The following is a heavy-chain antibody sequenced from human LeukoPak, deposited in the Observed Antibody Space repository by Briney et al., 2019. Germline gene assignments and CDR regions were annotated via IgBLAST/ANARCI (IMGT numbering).Heavy chain of an antibody. V-gene: IGHV1-69*13. CDR3: ARITGGYDKLRYYYYYGMDV. D-gene: IGHD5-12*01. CDR2: IIPIFGTA. J-gene: IGHJ6*02. CDR1: GGTFSSYA. Sequence: ASVKVSCKASGGTFSSYAISWVRQAPGQGLEWMGGIIPIFGTANYAQKFQGRVTITADESTSTAYMELSSLRSEDTAVYYCARITGGYDKLRYYYYYGMDVWGQGTTVTVSS.